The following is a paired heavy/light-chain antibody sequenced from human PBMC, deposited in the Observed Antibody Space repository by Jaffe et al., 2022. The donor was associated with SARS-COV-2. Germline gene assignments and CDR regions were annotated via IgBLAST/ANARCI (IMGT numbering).Light chain of an antibody. J-gene: IGLJ2*01. V-gene: IGLV2-11*01. Sequence: QSALTQPRSVSGSPGQSVTISCTGTSGDVGYYNYVSWYQQHPGRAPKLMISGVSKRPSGVPDRFSGSKSGNTASLTISGLQAEDEADYFCCSYAGNYVLFGGGTKLTVL. CDR2: GVS. CDR3: CSYAGNYVL. CDR1: SGDVGYYNY.
Heavy chain of an antibody. CDR3: AKPLGFLDAFDV. D-gene: IGHD3-10*01. J-gene: IGHJ3*01. CDR2: ISGSGGST. Sequence: EVRLLESGGGLVQPGGSLRLSCAASGFIFSSYGMSWVRQTPGKGLEWVSAISGSGGSTYYADSVKGRFTIARDNSKSTLYLQMNSLRTEDTAVYYCAKPLGFLDAFDVWGQGTMVTVSS. V-gene: IGHV3-23*01. CDR1: GFIFSSYG.